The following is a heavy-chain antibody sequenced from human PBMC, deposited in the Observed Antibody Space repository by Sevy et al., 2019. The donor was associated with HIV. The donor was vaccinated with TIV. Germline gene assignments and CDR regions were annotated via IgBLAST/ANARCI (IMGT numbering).Heavy chain of an antibody. CDR1: GFTFSSYA. CDR2: ISYDGSNK. Sequence: GGSLRLSCAASGFTFSSYAMHWVRQAPGKGLEWVAVISYDGSNKYYAYSVKGRFTISRDNSKNTLYLQMNSLRAEDTAVYYCARDGGLRYFDWLFDLGWFDPWGHGPLVTVSS. J-gene: IGHJ5*02. D-gene: IGHD3-9*01. V-gene: IGHV3-30-3*01. CDR3: ARDGGLRYFDWLFDLGWFDP.